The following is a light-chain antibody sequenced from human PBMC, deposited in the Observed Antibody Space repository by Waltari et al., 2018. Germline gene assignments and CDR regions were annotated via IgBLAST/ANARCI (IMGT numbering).Light chain of an antibody. CDR2: KVS. Sequence: DVVMSQSPLSLPVTLGQPASIPCSSRQSLVYGYGNTYLSWFQQRPGQSPRRLISKVSNRDPGVPDRFSGSGSGTNFTLKISKMEAEDVGVYYCMQGTYWPGTFGQGTKVEIK. J-gene: IGKJ1*01. V-gene: IGKV2-30*01. CDR3: MQGTYWPGT. CDR1: QSLVYGYGNTY.